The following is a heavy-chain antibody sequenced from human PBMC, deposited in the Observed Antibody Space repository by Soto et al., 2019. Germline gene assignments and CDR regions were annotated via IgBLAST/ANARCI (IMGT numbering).Heavy chain of an antibody. J-gene: IGHJ6*02. Sequence: GRSLRLSCAAHVFTFSRYSLNSILQAPGKGLEWVSSISGGGRDIKYGASVKGRFSITGDKAMESLHLQMYSLRADDTAIYCCGTSIGVQLGYYGMDVWGPGTTVTVSS. V-gene: IGHV3-21*01. CDR3: GTSIGVQLGYYGMDV. CDR1: VFTFSRYS. CDR2: ISGGGRDI. D-gene: IGHD6-6*01.